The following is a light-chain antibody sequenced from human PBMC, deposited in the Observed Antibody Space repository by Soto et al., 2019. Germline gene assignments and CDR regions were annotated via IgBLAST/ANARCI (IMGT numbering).Light chain of an antibody. CDR1: QDISNY. CDR2: DAS. J-gene: IGKJ4*02. Sequence: IRMPQCPSSLSASVGDRVTITCQARQDISNYLNWYQQKPGKAPKLLIYDASNLETGVPSRFSGSGSGTDFTFTISSLQPEEIATYYCQQYDNLPLTVGGGTKVDIK. CDR3: QQYDNLPLT. V-gene: IGKV1-33*01.